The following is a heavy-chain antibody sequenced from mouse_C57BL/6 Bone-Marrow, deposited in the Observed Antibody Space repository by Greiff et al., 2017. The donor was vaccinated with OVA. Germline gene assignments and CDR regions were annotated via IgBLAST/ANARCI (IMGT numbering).Heavy chain of an antibody. CDR3: ARYRKDYYGIGYAMDY. J-gene: IGHJ4*01. CDR1: GYTFTDYN. D-gene: IGHD1-1*01. V-gene: IGHV1-22*01. Sequence: VQLQQSGPELVKPGASVKMSCKASGYTFTDYNMHWVKQSHGKSLEWIGYINPNNGGTSYNQKFKGKATLTVNKSSSTAYMEFRSLTSDYSAVYYCARYRKDYYGIGYAMDYWGQGTSVTVSS. CDR2: INPNNGGT.